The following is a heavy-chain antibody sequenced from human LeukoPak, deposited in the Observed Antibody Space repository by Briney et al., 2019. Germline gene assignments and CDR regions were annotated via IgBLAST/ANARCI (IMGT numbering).Heavy chain of an antibody. Sequence: SVKVSCKASGYTFTSYGISWVRQAPGQGLEWMGRIIPILGIANYAQKFQGRVTITADKSTSTAYMELSSLRSEDTAVYYCARGLRGYCSGGSCYYFDYWGQGTLVTVSS. CDR3: ARGLRGYCSGGSCYYFDY. D-gene: IGHD2-15*01. CDR1: GYTFTSYG. J-gene: IGHJ4*02. V-gene: IGHV1-69*04. CDR2: IIPILGIA.